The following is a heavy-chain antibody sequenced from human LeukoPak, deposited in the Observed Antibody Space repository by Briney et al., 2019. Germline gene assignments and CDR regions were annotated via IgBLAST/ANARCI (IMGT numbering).Heavy chain of an antibody. J-gene: IGHJ3*02. CDR1: GYSISSGYY. CDR3: ARAVTIIGVSGDAFDI. CDR2: IYHSGST. V-gene: IGHV4-38-2*02. D-gene: IGHD3-22*01. Sequence: SETLSLTCTVSGYSISSGYYWGWIRQPPGKGLEWIGSIYHSGSTYYNPSFKSRVTISVDTSKNQFSLKLSSVTAADTAVYYCARAVTIIGVSGDAFDIWGQGTMVTVSS.